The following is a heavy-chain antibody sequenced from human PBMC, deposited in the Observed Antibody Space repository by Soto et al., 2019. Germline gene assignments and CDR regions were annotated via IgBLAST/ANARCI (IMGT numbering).Heavy chain of an antibody. V-gene: IGHV3-64*01. Sequence: EVQLAESGGGLAQPGGSLRLSCAASGFTLSGYAMDWVRQAPGKGLEYVSGISSNGVGTYYAHSVQGRFTNSRDNSKNTVYLQLGCLRSDDMGVYYCARRARPDFYYMDVWGKETTVTVSS. J-gene: IGHJ6*03. D-gene: IGHD6-6*01. CDR2: ISSNGVGT. CDR1: GFTLSGYA. CDR3: ARRARPDFYYMDV.